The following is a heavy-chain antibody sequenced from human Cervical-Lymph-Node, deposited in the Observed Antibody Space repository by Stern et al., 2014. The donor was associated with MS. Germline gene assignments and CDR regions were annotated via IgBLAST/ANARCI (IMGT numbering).Heavy chain of an antibody. Sequence: QVQLVQSGAEVKKPWASVKVSCKASGYTFPRYGIRWGRQTPGQGLEWMGGISAYNGNTNYAQKLQGRVTMTTDTSTSTAYMELRSLRSDDTAVYYCARGLLGSENAFDIWGQGTMVTVSS. J-gene: IGHJ3*02. CDR1: GYTFPRYG. D-gene: IGHD2-15*01. CDR3: ARGLLGSENAFDI. V-gene: IGHV1-18*01. CDR2: ISAYNGNT.